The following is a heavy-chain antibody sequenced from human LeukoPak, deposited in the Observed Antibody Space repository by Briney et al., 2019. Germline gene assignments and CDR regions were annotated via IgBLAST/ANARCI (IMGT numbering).Heavy chain of an antibody. CDR1: GGSINSYY. Sequence: SETLSLTCTVSGGSINSYYWSWIRQPPGKGLEWIGYIYYSGSTNYNPSLKSRVTISVDTSKNQFSLKLSSVTAADTAVYYCARGRYCSSTSCLDYWGQGTLVTVSS. CDR3: ARGRYCSSTSCLDY. CDR2: IYYSGST. D-gene: IGHD2-2*01. V-gene: IGHV4-59*01. J-gene: IGHJ4*02.